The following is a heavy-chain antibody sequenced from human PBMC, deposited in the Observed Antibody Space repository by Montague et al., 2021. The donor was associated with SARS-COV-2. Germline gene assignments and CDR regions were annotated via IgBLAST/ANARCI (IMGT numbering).Heavy chain of an antibody. CDR1: GGSFSGYY. CDR3: ARLGEGVVPAPILGVGPCYSYFYMDV. D-gene: IGHD2-2*02. J-gene: IGHJ6*03. V-gene: IGHV4-34*01. CDR2: INHSGSA. Sequence: SETLSLTCAVYGGSFSGYYWNWIRQPPGRRLEWIGEINHSGSAKYDPSLKRRVTISVDTSKNQFSLKLNSVTAADTAVYYCARLGEGVVPAPILGVGPCYSYFYMDVWGKGATVTVSS.